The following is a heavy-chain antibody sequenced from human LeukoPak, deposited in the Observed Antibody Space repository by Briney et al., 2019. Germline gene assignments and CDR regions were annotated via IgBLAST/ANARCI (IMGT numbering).Heavy chain of an antibody. CDR1: GNSFGDYY. Sequence: SETLSLTCTVSGNSFGDYYWSWIRQPAGRGLEWIGRIYTSGSTTYNPSLKSRVTMSVDTTKSQFSLNLMSVTAADTAVYYCTRDTGTTGEVKFDPWGQGNLVTVSS. J-gene: IGHJ5*02. CDR2: IYTSGST. V-gene: IGHV4-4*07. D-gene: IGHD4-17*01. CDR3: TRDTGTTGEVKFDP.